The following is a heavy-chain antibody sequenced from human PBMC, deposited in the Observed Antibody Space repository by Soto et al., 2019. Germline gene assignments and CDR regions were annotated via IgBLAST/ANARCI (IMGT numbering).Heavy chain of an antibody. V-gene: IGHV4-30-4*01. J-gene: IGHJ6*02. Sequence: SETLSLTSTVSGGSISSGDYYWSWIRQPTGKGLEWIGYIYYSGSTYYNPSLKSRVTISVDTSKNQFSLKLSSVTAADTAVYYCARLNVDTAMARVRYYYYGMDVWGQGTTVTVSS. CDR3: ARLNVDTAMARVRYYYYGMDV. CDR1: GGSISSGDYY. CDR2: IYYSGST. D-gene: IGHD5-18*01.